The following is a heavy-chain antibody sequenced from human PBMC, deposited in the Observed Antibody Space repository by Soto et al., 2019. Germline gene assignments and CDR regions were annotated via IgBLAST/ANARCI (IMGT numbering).Heavy chain of an antibody. CDR2: IHSSGSI. CDR3: ARDLDGLHDDTSGPFPRPG. D-gene: IGHD3-22*01. V-gene: IGHV4-30-4*01. J-gene: IGHJ1*01. CDR1: GGSINSDDYY. Sequence: SETLSLTCTVPGGSINSDDYYWSWIRQAPGRGLEWIGYIHSSGSIYYNPSLKSRATMSIDTAGNQFSLKVSSVTVADTAVYYCARDLDGLHDDTSGPFPRPGWGQGTLVTVSS.